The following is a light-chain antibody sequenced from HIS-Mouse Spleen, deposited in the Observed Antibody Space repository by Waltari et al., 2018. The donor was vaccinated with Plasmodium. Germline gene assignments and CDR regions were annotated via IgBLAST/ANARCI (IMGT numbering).Light chain of an antibody. J-gene: IGLJ1*01. Sequence: QSALTQPRSVSGSPGQSVTISCIGTSSDVGGYTYVSWYQHHPGKAPKLMIYDVSKRPSGVPDRFSGSKSGNTASLTISGLQAEDEADYYCCSYAGSYTYVFGTGTKVTVL. CDR2: DVS. CDR3: CSYAGSYTYV. CDR1: SSDVGGYTY. V-gene: IGLV2-11*01.